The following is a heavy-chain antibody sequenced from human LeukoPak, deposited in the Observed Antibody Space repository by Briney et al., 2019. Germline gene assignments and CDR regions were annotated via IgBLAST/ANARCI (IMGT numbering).Heavy chain of an antibody. CDR3: AKGGYCSGDSCYPNDY. CDR1: AFTFSSYA. Sequence: GGSLRLSCAASAFTFSSYAMSWVCQAPGKGLEWVSAISGGGSTAYYADSVKGRFTISRDNSKNTLYLRMNSLRAEDTGIYYCAKGGYCSGDSCYPNDYWGQGTLVTVSS. D-gene: IGHD2-15*01. J-gene: IGHJ4*02. CDR2: ISGGGSTA. V-gene: IGHV3-23*01.